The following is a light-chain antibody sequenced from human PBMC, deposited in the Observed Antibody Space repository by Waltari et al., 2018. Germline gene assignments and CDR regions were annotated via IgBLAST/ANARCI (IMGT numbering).Light chain of an antibody. CDR2: RVS. CDR1: QSLLHSNGNTY. Sequence: DIVMTQTPLSLPVTPGEPASIPCRSSQSLLHSNGNTYLYWYLQKPGQPPRLLIYRVSNRFSGVPDRFSGSGSGTDFTLKISRVEAEDVGVYYCMQALQTPRTFGQGTKVEIK. J-gene: IGKJ1*01. CDR3: MQALQTPRT. V-gene: IGKV2-29*02.